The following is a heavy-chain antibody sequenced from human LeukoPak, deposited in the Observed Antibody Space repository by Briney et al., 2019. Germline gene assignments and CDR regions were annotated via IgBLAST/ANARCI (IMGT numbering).Heavy chain of an antibody. V-gene: IGHV1-2*02. Sequence: ASVKVSCKAPGSFTGEYVHWVRQAPGQGLEWLGWINPDTGGTNFAQKFQGRVTMAGDTSISTAYMELSRLTSDDTAVYYCARSPYDSGSYVSAPWGQGTQVTVSS. CDR3: ARSPYDSGSYVSAP. J-gene: IGHJ5*02. CDR1: GSFTGEY. D-gene: IGHD3-10*01. CDR2: INPDTGGT.